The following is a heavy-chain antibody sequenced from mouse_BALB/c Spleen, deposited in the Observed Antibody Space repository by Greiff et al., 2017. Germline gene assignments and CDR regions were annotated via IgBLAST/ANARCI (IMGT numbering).Heavy chain of an antibody. CDR1: GFTFSSYG. CDR3: ARHSSK. V-gene: IGHV5-6*01. CDR2: ISSGGSYT. J-gene: IGHJ3*02. Sequence: EVQGVESGGDLVKPGGSLKLSCAASGFTFSSYGMSWVRQTPDKRLEWVATISSGGSYTYYPDSVKGRFTISRDNAKNTLYLQMSSLKSEDTAMYYCARHSSKWGQGTLVTVSA.